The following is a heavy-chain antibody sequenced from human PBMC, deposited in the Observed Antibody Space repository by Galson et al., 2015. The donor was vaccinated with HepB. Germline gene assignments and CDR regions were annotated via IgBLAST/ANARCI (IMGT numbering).Heavy chain of an antibody. V-gene: IGHV1-69*06. CDR2: IIPIFGTA. J-gene: IGHJ5*02. D-gene: IGHD6-13*01. CDR3: ARRIAAAGTSWFDP. CDR1: GGTFSSYA. Sequence: SVKVSCKASGGTFSSYAISWVRQAPGQGLEWMGGIIPIFGTANYAQKFQGRVTITADKSTSTAYMELSSLRSEDTAVYYCARRIAAAGTSWFDPWGQGTLVTVSS.